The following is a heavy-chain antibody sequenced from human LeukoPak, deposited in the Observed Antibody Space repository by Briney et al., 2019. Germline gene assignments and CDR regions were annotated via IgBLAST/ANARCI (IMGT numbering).Heavy chain of an antibody. CDR3: ARVMVVAARDPLDP. CDR2: INTYNGNT. J-gene: IGHJ5*02. D-gene: IGHD2-15*01. CDR1: DYTFISYG. V-gene: IGHV1-18*01. Sequence: GASVKVSCKTSDYTFISYGISWVRQAPGQGLEWMGWINTYNGNTNYVQKLQGRVTMTTDTSTSTAHMELSSLRSEDTAVYYCARVMVVAARDPLDPWGQGTLVTVSS.